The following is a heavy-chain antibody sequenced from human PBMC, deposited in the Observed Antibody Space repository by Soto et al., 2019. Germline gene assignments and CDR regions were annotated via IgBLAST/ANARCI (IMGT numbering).Heavy chain of an antibody. CDR2: IIPIFGTA. CDR1: GGTFSSYA. J-gene: IGHJ3*02. D-gene: IGHD1-1*01. Sequence: SVKVSCKASGGTFSSYAISWVRQAPGQGLEWMGGIIPIFGTANYAQKFQGRVTITADESTSTAYMELSSLRSEDTAVYYCAASESSLNSLAAFDIWGQGTMVTVSS. V-gene: IGHV1-69*13. CDR3: AASESSLNSLAAFDI.